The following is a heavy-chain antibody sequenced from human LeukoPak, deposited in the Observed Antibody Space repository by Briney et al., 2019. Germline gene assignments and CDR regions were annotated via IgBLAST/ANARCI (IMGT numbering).Heavy chain of an antibody. CDR2: ISPSGNYI. J-gene: IGHJ4*02. Sequence: GGSLRLSCAAFGFTFSSHSMNWVRQAPGKGLEWVSSISPSGNYIYYADSLEGRFTISRDNAKNSLYLQMNSLRAEDTAVYYCARDLSSSTSCYSYWGQGTLVTVSS. CDR3: ARDLSSSTSCYSY. CDR1: GFTFSSHS. D-gene: IGHD2-2*01. V-gene: IGHV3-21*01.